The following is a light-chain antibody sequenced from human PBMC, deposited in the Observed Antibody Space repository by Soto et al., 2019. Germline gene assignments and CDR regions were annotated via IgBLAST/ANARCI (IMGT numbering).Light chain of an antibody. J-gene: IGLJ2*01. CDR1: SSDVGGYNY. V-gene: IGLV2-14*01. CDR2: GVT. CDR3: SSYTSRTTLSAV. Sequence: QSALTQPASVSGSPGQSITISCTGTSSDVGGYNYVSWYQQHPGKAPKLMIYGVTNRPSGVSNRFSGSKSGNTASLTISGLQAEDEADYYCSSYTSRTTLSAVFGGGTKLTVL.